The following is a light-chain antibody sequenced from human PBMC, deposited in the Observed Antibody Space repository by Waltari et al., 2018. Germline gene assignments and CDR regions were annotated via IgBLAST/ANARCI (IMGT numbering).Light chain of an antibody. CDR3: QQSYSTPLT. CDR1: QSIRSY. J-gene: IGKJ4*01. V-gene: IGKV1-39*01. Sequence: DIQMTQSPSSLSASVGDRVTITCRASQSIRSYLNWYQQKPRKAPKLLIYAASSLTSGVPSRFSGSGSGTDFTLTISSLQPEDSATYYCQQSYSTPLTFGGGTKVEIK. CDR2: AAS.